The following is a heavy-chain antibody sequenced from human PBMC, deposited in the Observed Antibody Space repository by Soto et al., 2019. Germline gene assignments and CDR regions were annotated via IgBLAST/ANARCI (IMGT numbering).Heavy chain of an antibody. V-gene: IGHV1-69*06. CDR1: EDTFRNYA. D-gene: IGHD3-22*01. CDR2: IIPIFGTA. CDR3: ASTKYDSSAYYYWYLGL. Sequence: QVELVQSGAEVKKPGSSVKVSCQASEDTFRNYAISWVRQAPGQGLEWMGGIIPIFGTANYAQKFQGRVTITADRYAYTVYLELSSLRSEDTAVYYCASTKYDSSAYYYWYLGLWGRGTLVTVSS. J-gene: IGHJ2*01.